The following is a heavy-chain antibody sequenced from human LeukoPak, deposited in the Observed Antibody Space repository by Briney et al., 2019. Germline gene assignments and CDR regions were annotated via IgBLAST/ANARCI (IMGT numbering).Heavy chain of an antibody. Sequence: GGSLRLSCAVSGFTFKLYWMHWVRHAPGKGPVWVSRINDDGSDTTYADSVKGRFTISRDDAKNMLFLQMNSLRAEDTAVYYCVRGGPSTWSWGQGTLVTVSS. D-gene: IGHD2-15*01. V-gene: IGHV3-74*01. CDR3: VRGGPSTWS. CDR2: INDDGSDT. J-gene: IGHJ5*02. CDR1: GFTFKLYW.